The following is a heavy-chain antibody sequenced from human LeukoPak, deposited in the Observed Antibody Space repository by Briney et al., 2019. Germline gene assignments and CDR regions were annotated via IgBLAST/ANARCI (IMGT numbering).Heavy chain of an antibody. CDR3: AREGRPNAFDI. CDR1: GFTFSSYA. Sequence: GGSPRLSCAASGFTFSSYAMSWVRQAPGKGLEWVANTNQDGSDKFYVDSVKGRFTMSRDNAKNSLYLQMNSLRAEDTAVYYCAREGRPNAFDIWGXGTXVXVSS. V-gene: IGHV3-7*01. J-gene: IGHJ3*02. CDR2: TNQDGSDK.